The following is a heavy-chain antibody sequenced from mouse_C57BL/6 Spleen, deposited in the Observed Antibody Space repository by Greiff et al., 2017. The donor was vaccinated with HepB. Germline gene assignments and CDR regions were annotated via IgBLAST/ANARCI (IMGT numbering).Heavy chain of an antibody. CDR3: ARRYYYSSSYHYFDY. CDR1: GFTFSDYG. D-gene: IGHD1-1*01. J-gene: IGHJ2*01. V-gene: IGHV5-17*01. Sequence: EVMLVESGGGLVKPGGSLKLSCAASGFTFSDYGMHWVRQAPEKGLEWVAYISSGSSTIYYADTVKGRFTISRDNAKNTLFLQMTSLRSEDTAMYYCARRYYYSSSYHYFDYWGQGTTLTVSS. CDR2: ISSGSSTI.